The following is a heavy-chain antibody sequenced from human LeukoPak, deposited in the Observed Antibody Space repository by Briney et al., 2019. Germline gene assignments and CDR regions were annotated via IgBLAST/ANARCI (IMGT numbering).Heavy chain of an antibody. CDR2: ICPGDTDT. D-gene: IGHD2-2*01. CDR3: ARHEGYCSSTSCYYYYYGMDV. Sequence: GESLKISCKGSGYSFTSYWIGWVRQMPGKGLEWMGIICPGDTDTRYSPSFQGQVTISADKSISTAYLQWSSLKASDTAMYYCARHEGYCSSTSCYYYYYGMDVWGQGTTVTVSS. V-gene: IGHV5-51*01. CDR1: GYSFTSYW. J-gene: IGHJ6*02.